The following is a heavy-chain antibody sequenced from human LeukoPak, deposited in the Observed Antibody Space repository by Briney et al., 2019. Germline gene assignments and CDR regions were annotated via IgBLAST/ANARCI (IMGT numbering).Heavy chain of an antibody. CDR2: IRSKANSYAT. V-gene: IGHV3-73*01. J-gene: IGHJ5*02. Sequence: GGSLRLSCAASGFTFSGSAMHWVRQASGKGLEWVGRIRSKANSYATAYAASVKGRFTISRDDSKNTAYLQMNSLKTEDTAVYYCTGLFAGNWFDPWGQGTLVTVSS. CDR1: GFTFSGSA. CDR3: TGLFAGNWFDP.